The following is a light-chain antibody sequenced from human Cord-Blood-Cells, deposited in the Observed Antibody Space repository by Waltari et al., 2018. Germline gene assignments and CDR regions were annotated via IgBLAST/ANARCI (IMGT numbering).Light chain of an antibody. CDR1: QSVSSSY. J-gene: IGKJ2*01. Sequence: EIVLTQSPGTLSLSPGERATLSCRASQSVSSSYLAWYQQKPGQAPRLLIYGASSRATRIPDRCSGSVSGTDFTLTISRLEPEDFAVYYCQQYGSSRGYTFGQGTKLEIK. V-gene: IGKV3-20*01. CDR3: QQYGSSRGYT. CDR2: GAS.